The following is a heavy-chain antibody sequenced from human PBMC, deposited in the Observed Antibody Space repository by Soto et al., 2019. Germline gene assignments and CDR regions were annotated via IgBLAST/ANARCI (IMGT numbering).Heavy chain of an antibody. D-gene: IGHD3-22*01. CDR2: ISAYNGNT. CDR1: GYTFTSYG. Sequence: QVQLVQSGAEVKKPGASVKVSCKASGYTFTSYGISWVRQAPGQGLEWMGWISAYNGNTNYAQKLQGRVTMTTDTSTSTAYMELRSLRSDDTAVYYCARDTGVHYYDSSGYYQYYDGDWFDPWGQGTLVTVSS. V-gene: IGHV1-18*01. J-gene: IGHJ5*02. CDR3: ARDTGVHYYDSSGYYQYYDGDWFDP.